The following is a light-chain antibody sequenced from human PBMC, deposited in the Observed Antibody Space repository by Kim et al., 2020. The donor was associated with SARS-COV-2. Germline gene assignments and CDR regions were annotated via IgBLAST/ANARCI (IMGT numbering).Light chain of an antibody. CDR1: SSNSGRDY. Sequence: GERVTVSWSGTSSNSGRDYVYWYGHLPGTAPKLLIYWNNQRPSGVPDRFSGSKSGTSASLAISGLRSEDEADYYCAAWENSLSNRLFGGGTRLTVL. V-gene: IGLV1-47*01. CDR3: AAWENSLSNRL. CDR2: WNN. J-gene: IGLJ3*02.